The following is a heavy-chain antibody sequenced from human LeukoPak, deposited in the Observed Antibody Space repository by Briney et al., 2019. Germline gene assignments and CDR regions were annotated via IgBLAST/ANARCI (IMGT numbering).Heavy chain of an antibody. CDR3: ARRGGIYAQFDL. CDR1: GFTFSEYR. J-gene: IGHJ4*02. D-gene: IGHD3-16*01. CDR2: IWDDATFK. V-gene: IGHV3-33*01. Sequence: PGGSLRLSCAVSGFTFSEYRMHWVRQAPGKGLEWVAVIWDDATFKYYVESVEGRFTISRDNAKNTMVLQMNSLRAEDTAVYYCARRGGIYAQFDLWGQGTLVTVSS.